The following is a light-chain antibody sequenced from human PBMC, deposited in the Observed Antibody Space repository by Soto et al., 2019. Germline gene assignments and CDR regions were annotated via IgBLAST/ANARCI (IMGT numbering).Light chain of an antibody. CDR1: SSDVGGYNY. J-gene: IGLJ1*01. CDR2: DVS. Sequence: QSALTQPASVSGSPGQSITISCTGTSSDVGGYNYVSWYQQHPGKDPKLMIYDVSNRPSGVSNRFSGSKSGNTASLTISGLQAEDEADYYCSSYTSSSTLYVFGTGTKLTV. V-gene: IGLV2-14*01. CDR3: SSYTSSSTLYV.